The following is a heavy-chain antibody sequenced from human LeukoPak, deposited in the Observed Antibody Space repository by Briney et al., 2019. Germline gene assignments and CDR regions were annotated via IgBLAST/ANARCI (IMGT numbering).Heavy chain of an antibody. V-gene: IGHV4-39*07. CDR1: GASISSSSSY. J-gene: IGHJ4*02. Sequence: SETLSLTCTVSGASISSSSSYWGWIRQPPGKGLEWIGSIYHSGSTYYNPSLKSRLTISADTSKNQFSLRLSSVTAADTAVYYCVRVDNGGNYFDYWGQGTLVTVSS. CDR2: IYHSGST. CDR3: VRVDNGGNYFDY. D-gene: IGHD4-23*01.